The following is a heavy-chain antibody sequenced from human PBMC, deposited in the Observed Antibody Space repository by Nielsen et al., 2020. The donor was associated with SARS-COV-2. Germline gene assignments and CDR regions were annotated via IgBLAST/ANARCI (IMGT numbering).Heavy chain of an antibody. CDR2: ISYDGSNK. CDR1: GFTFSSYA. Sequence: GESLKISCAASGFTFSSYAMHWVRQAPGKGLEWVAVISYDGSNKYYADSVKGRFTISRDNSKNTLYLQMNSLRAEDTAVYYCARGCSSTSCQDDYWGQGTLVTVSS. CDR3: ARGCSSTSCQDDY. J-gene: IGHJ4*02. V-gene: IGHV3-30*14. D-gene: IGHD2-2*01.